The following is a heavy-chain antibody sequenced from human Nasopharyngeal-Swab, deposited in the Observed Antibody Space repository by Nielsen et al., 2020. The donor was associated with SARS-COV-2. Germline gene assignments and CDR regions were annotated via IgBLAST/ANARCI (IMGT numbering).Heavy chain of an antibody. CDR3: ARLFWALLTFDY. Sequence: ASVKVSCKASGYTFTSYGISRVRQAPGQGLEWMGWISAYNGNTNYAQKLQGRVTMTTDTSTSTAYMELRSLRSDDTAVYYCARLFWALLTFDYWGQGTLVTVSS. CDR1: GYTFTSYG. V-gene: IGHV1-18*01. CDR2: ISAYNGNT. D-gene: IGHD3-3*01. J-gene: IGHJ4*02.